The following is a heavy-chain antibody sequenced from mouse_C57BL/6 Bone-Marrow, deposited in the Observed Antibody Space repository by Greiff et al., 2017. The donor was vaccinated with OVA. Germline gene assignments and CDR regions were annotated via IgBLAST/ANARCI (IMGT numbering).Heavy chain of an antibody. CDR3: ARQRWFAY. CDR2: ISSCGSYT. Sequence: DVHLVESGGDLVKPGGSLKLSCAASGFTFSSYGMSWVRQTPDKRLEWVATISSCGSYTYYPDSVKGRFTISRDNAKNTLYLQMSSLKSEDTAMYYCARQRWFAYWGQGTLVTVSA. V-gene: IGHV5-6*01. J-gene: IGHJ3*01. CDR1: GFTFSSYG.